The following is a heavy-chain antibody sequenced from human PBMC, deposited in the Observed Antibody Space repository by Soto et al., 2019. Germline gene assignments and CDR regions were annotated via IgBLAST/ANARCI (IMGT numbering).Heavy chain of an antibody. Sequence: ASVKVSCKSSGYTFTSYYMHWVRQAPGQGLEWMGIINPSGGSTSYAQKFQGRVTMTRDTSTSTVYMELSSLRSEDTAVYYCAREDPHGNWFDPWGQGTLVTVSS. CDR2: INPSGGST. V-gene: IGHV1-46*01. CDR3: AREDPHGNWFDP. CDR1: GYTFTSYY. J-gene: IGHJ5*02.